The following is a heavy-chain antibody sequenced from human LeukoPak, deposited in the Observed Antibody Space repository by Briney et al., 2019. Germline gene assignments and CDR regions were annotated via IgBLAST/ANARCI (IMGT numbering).Heavy chain of an antibody. CDR1: GYTFTSYG. CDR2: ISAYNGNT. Sequence: GASVKVSCKASGYTFTSYGISWVRQPPGQGLEWMGWISAYNGNTNYAQKLQGRVTMTTDTSTSTAYMELRSLRSDDTAVYYWARTVLGVQLLYVRNWFDPWGQGTLVTVSS. J-gene: IGHJ5*02. CDR3: ARTVLGVQLLYVRNWFDP. V-gene: IGHV1-18*01. D-gene: IGHD2-2*02.